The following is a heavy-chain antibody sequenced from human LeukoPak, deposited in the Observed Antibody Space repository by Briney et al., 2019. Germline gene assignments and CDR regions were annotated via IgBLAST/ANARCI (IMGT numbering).Heavy chain of an antibody. CDR1: GGSISSSSHY. D-gene: IGHD2-15*01. Sequence: PSETLSLTCTVSGGSISSSSHYWGWIRQPPGKGLEWIGSIYYSGSTYYNPSLKSRVTISVDTSKNQFSLKLSSVTAADTAVYYCARVLTGGWFDPWGQGTLVTVSS. CDR3: ARVLTGGWFDP. CDR2: IYYSGST. V-gene: IGHV4-39*07. J-gene: IGHJ5*02.